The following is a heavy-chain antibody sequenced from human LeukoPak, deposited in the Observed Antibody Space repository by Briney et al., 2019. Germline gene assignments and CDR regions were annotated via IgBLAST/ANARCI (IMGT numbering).Heavy chain of an antibody. CDR2: INRNGDST. V-gene: IGHV3-20*04. D-gene: IGHD2-8*01. Sequence: GGSLRLSCEASGFTFDDYGMSWVRQRPGKGLEWVSGINRNGDSTDYADSVKGRFTISRDNAKNSHFLQMNSPEVEDTALYYCARGFRNGPFDCWGQGTLVTVSS. CDR1: GFTFDDYG. J-gene: IGHJ4*02. CDR3: ARGFRNGPFDC.